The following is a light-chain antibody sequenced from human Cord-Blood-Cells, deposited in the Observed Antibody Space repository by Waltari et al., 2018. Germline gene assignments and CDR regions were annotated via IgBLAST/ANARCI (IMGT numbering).Light chain of an antibody. CDR3: SSYTSSSTYV. CDR1: SSDAGGYND. J-gene: IGLJ1*01. CDR2: DVS. Sequence: QSALTQPASVSGSPGQSITISCTGTSSDAGGYNDVSWYQQPPGKAPKLMIYDVSNRPSGVSNRFYGSKSGNTASLTISGLQAEDEADYYCSSYTSSSTYVFGTGTKVTVL. V-gene: IGLV2-14*01.